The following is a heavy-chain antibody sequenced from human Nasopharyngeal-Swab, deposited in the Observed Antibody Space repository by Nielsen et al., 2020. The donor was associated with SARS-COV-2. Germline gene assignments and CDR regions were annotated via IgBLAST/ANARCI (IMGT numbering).Heavy chain of an antibody. J-gene: IGHJ3*02. V-gene: IGHV4-34*01. CDR3: ARGLSYYVTAFDI. CDR2: INHSGST. Sequence: RQAPGKGLEWIGEINHSGSTNYNPSLKSRVTISVDTSKNQFSLKLSSVTAADTAVYYCARGLSYYVTAFDIWGQGTTVTVSS. D-gene: IGHD1-26*01.